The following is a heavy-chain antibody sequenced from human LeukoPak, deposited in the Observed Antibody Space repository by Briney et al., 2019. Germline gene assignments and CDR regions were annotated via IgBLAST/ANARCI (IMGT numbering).Heavy chain of an antibody. CDR2: IWYDGSNK. D-gene: IGHD2-15*01. CDR3: ATTRGVKGSYYFDY. CDR1: GFTFRSYG. Sequence: GGSLRLSCVASGFTFRSYGMHWVRQAPGKGLEWVAIIWYDGSNKYYADSVKGRFTISRDNSKNTLSLQMNSLRAEDTAVYYCATTRGVKGSYYFDYWGQGTLVTVSS. V-gene: IGHV3-33*01. J-gene: IGHJ4*02.